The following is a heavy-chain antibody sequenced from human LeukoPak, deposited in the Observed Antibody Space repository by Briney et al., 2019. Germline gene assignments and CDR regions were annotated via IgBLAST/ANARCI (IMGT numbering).Heavy chain of an antibody. V-gene: IGHV1-69*13. D-gene: IGHD1-26*01. CDR1: GGIFSSYG. CDR3: ARDLISPREGGELIWDY. CDR2: INPVFDAP. Sequence: SVKVSCKASGGIFSSYGISWVRQAPGQGLEWMGGINPVFDAPKYAQTFKGRVTITADASTTTAYMELSSLRSEDTAVYYCARDLISPREGGELIWDYWGQGTLVTVSS. J-gene: IGHJ4*02.